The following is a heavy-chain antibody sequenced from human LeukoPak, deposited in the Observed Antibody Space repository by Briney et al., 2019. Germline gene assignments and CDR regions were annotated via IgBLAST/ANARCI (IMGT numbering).Heavy chain of an antibody. CDR2: ISGTGGGT. J-gene: IGHJ4*02. D-gene: IGHD1-26*01. Sequence: GGSLRLSCAASAFTFSNYVMSWVRQAPGKGLEWVSTISGTGGGTYYADSVKGRFIISRDSSENTLYLQMHSLGVEDTGVYYCAKGLWASTVGATGIFFDYWGQGIQVTVSS. V-gene: IGHV3-23*01. CDR3: AKGLWASTVGATGIFFDY. CDR1: AFTFSNYV.